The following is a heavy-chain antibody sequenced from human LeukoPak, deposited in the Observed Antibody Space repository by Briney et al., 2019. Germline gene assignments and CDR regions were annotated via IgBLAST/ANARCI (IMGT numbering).Heavy chain of an antibody. V-gene: IGHV7-4-1*02. Sequence: ASVKVSCKASGYTFTSYGISWVRQAPGQGLEWMGWISTNTGNPTYAQGFTGRFVFSLDTSVSTAYLQISSLKAEDTAVYYCARGYYYGSGSYYSLLGYWGQGTLVTVSS. D-gene: IGHD3-10*01. CDR1: GYTFTSYG. J-gene: IGHJ4*02. CDR2: ISTNTGNP. CDR3: ARGYYYGSGSYYSLLGY.